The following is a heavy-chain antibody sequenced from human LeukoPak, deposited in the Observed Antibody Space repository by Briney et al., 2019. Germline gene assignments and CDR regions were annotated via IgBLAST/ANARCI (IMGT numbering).Heavy chain of an antibody. Sequence: GGSLRLSCAASGFTVSSNYMSWVRQAPGKGLEWVSVIYSGGSTYYADSVKGRFTISRDNSKNTLYLQMNSLRAEDTAVYYCARAPDSGLYYFDYWGQGTLVTVSS. CDR1: GFTVSSNY. J-gene: IGHJ4*02. CDR2: IYSGGST. CDR3: ARAPDSGLYYFDY. V-gene: IGHV3-53*01.